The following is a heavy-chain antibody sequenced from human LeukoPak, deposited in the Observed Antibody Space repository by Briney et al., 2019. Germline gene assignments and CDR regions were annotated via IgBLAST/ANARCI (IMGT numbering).Heavy chain of an antibody. CDR1: GFTFSSYA. Sequence: TGGSLRLSCAASGFTFSSYAMSWVRQAPGKGLEWVSAISGSGGSTYNADSVKGRFTISRDNSKNTLYLQMNSLRAEDTAVYYCAKETYYYDSSGIFDYWGQGTLVTVSS. J-gene: IGHJ4*02. D-gene: IGHD3-22*01. CDR2: ISGSGGST. V-gene: IGHV3-23*01. CDR3: AKETYYYDSSGIFDY.